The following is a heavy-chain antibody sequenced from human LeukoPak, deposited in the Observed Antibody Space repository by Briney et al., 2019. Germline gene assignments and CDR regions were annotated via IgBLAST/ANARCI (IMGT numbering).Heavy chain of an antibody. V-gene: IGHV3-21*01. CDR3: ASGSPAGYY. J-gene: IGHJ4*02. Sequence: GGSLRLSCAASGFSFSSYSMNWVRQAPGQGLEWVSSISSSKSYIFYADSVKGRFTISRDNAKNSLYLEMTSLRAEDTAVYYCASGSPAGYYWGQGTLVTVSS. CDR2: ISSSKSYI. D-gene: IGHD1-26*01. CDR1: GFSFSSYS.